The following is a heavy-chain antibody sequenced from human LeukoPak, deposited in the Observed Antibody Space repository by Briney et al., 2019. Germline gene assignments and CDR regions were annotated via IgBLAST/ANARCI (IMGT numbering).Heavy chain of an antibody. J-gene: IGHJ3*02. CDR2: ISGSSSTI. V-gene: IGHV3-48*02. Sequence: PGGSLRLSCAASGFTFSSYNMNWVRQAPGKGLEWVSYISGSSSTIYYADSLKGRFTISRDNAKNSLYLQMNSLRDEDTAVYYCARAVAGYDAFDIWGQGTMVTVSS. CDR3: ARAVAGYDAFDI. CDR1: GFTFSSYN. D-gene: IGHD6-19*01.